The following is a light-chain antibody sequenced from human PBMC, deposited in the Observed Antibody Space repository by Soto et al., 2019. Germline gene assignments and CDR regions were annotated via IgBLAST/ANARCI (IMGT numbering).Light chain of an antibody. Sequence: QSVLTQPPSASGTPGQRVTISCSGSSSNIGSNYVYWYQQLPGTAPKLLIYRNNQRPSGVPDRFSGSKSGTSASLAISGLRSEDEADYYCAAWVASLSAFYVFGTGTKVTVL. CDR1: SSNIGSNY. CDR2: RNN. J-gene: IGLJ1*01. V-gene: IGLV1-47*01. CDR3: AAWVASLSAFYV.